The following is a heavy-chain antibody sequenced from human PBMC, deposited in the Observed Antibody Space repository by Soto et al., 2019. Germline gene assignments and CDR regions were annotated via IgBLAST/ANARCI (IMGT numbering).Heavy chain of an antibody. CDR1: GFTFSSYG. V-gene: IGHV3-33*01. CDR3: ASSGIAADGTDYFDY. D-gene: IGHD6-13*01. Sequence: QVQLVESGGGVVQPGRSMRLSCAASGFTFSSYGMHWVRQAPGKGLEWVAVIWYDGSNKYYADSVKGRFTISRDNSKNTLYLQMNSLRAEDTAVYYCASSGIAADGTDYFDYCVQGTLVTVAS. CDR2: IWYDGSNK. J-gene: IGHJ4*02.